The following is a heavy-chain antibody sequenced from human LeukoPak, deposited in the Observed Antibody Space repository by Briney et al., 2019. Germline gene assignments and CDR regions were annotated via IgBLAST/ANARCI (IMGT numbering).Heavy chain of an antibody. CDR3: ASRGGYDILTGYYSIDF. D-gene: IGHD3-9*01. CDR2: ISSSSSTI. Sequence: GGSLRLSCAASGFTFSSYSMNWVRQAPGKGLEWVSYISSSSSTIYYADSVKGRFTISRDNAKNSLYLQMNSLRAEDTAVYYCASRGGYDILTGYYSIDFWGQGTLVTVSS. V-gene: IGHV3-48*04. J-gene: IGHJ4*02. CDR1: GFTFSSYS.